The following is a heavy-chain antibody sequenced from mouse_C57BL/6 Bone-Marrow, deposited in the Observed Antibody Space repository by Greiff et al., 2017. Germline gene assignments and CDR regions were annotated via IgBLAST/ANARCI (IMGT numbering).Heavy chain of an antibody. Sequence: VQLQQSGPGLVQPSQSLSITCTVSGFSLTSYGVHWVRQSPGKGLEWLGVIWSGGSTDYNAAFISRLSISKDNSKSQVFFKMNSLRADDTAIYDCAKTGSGEFAYWGKGTLVTVSA. CDR1: GFSLTSYG. D-gene: IGHD3-1*01. J-gene: IGHJ3*01. CDR2: IWSGGST. CDR3: AKTGSGEFAY. V-gene: IGHV2-2*01.